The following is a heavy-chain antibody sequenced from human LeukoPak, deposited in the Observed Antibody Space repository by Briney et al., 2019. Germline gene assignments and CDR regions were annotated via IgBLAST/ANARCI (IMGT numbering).Heavy chain of an antibody. CDR1: GFTVSSNY. D-gene: IGHD6-13*01. J-gene: IGHJ4*02. CDR3: ARGARIAAAGDFDY. CDR2: IYSGGST. Sequence: HPGGSLRLSCAASGFTVSSNYMSWVRRAPGKGLEWVSVIYSGGSTYYADSVKGRFTISRDNSKNTLYLQMNSLRAEDTAVYYCARGARIAAAGDFDYWGQGTLVTVSS. V-gene: IGHV3-66*01.